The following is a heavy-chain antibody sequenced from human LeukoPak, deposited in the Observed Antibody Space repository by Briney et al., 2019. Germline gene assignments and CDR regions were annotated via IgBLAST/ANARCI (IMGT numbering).Heavy chain of an antibody. CDR2: IYTSGST. D-gene: IGHD3-10*01. CDR3: ARDRGDYYYYYMDV. Sequence: SETLSLTCTVSGGSISSYYWSWIRQPAGKGLEWIGRIYTSGSTNYNPTLKSRVTMSVDTSKNQFSLKLSSVTAADTAVYYCARDRGDYYYYYMDVWGKGTTVTVSS. V-gene: IGHV4-4*07. J-gene: IGHJ6*03. CDR1: GGSISSYY.